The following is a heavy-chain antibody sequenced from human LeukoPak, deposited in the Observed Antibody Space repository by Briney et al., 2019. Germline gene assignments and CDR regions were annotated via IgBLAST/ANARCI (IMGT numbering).Heavy chain of an antibody. J-gene: IGHJ4*02. CDR1: GGSFSGYY. CDR2: INHSGST. Sequence: PSETLSLTCAVYGGSFSGYYWSWIRQPPGKGLEWIGEINHSGSTNYNPSLKSRVTISVDTSENQFSLKLSSVTAADTAVYYCARAQWYYYGSGSKTSGGFDYWGQGTLVTVSS. D-gene: IGHD3-10*01. CDR3: ARAQWYYYGSGSKTSGGFDY. V-gene: IGHV4-34*01.